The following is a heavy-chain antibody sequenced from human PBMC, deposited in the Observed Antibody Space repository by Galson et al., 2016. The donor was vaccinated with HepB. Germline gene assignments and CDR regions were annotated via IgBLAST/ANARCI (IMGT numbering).Heavy chain of an antibody. CDR3: ARPVNRVGTGY. J-gene: IGHJ4*02. Sequence: SVKVSCKASGYTFTPYDIYWVRQAPGQGLEWMGWINPNNGDTIYAQNFRGRFTLTRDTSISTAYMDLDSLTSDDTAVYYCARPVNRVGTGYWGQGTLVTVSS. V-gene: IGHV1-2*02. CDR2: INPNNGDT. CDR1: GYTFTPYD. D-gene: IGHD1-1*01.